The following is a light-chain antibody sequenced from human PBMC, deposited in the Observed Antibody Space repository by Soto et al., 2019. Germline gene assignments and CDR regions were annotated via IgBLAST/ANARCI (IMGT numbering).Light chain of an antibody. CDR3: QQYATFPWT. CDR1: QTIRTL. CDR2: SAS. J-gene: IGKJ1*01. V-gene: IGKV1-5*01. Sequence: DIQMTQSPSTLSASVGDRVTITCRASQTIRTLLAWYQQKPGKAPKLLIYSASTLESGVPSRFSGSGSRTEFTLTINSLQPDDFVTYYCQQYATFPWTFGQGTKVDMK.